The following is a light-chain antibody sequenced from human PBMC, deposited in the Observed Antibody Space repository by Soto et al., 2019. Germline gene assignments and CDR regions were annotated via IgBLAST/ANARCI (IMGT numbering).Light chain of an antibody. Sequence: AILVTQYQSCLAAYVRSRGTIPHRASQGISSAVAWYQQKPGKAPKLLIYDASSLESGVPSRFSVSGPRTDFTLTLSSLQPEDFATYYCQQFNKYPLTCGGGTKVDIK. J-gene: IGKJ4*01. CDR3: QQFNKYPLT. CDR2: DAS. CDR1: QGISSA. V-gene: IGKV1D-13*01.